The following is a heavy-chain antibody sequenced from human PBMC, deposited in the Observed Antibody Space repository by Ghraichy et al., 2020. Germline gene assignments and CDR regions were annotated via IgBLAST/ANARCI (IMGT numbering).Heavy chain of an antibody. Sequence: GESLNISCAASGFTFNNYAMTWVRQAPGKGLEWVSSISGSGDGTYYADSVKGRFTISRDNSKNMLYLQMNSLRAEDTAIYYCTKALLYGPPRGWGQGTLVTVSS. J-gene: IGHJ4*02. CDR1: GFTFNNYA. CDR3: TKALLYGPPRG. D-gene: IGHD3-10*01. V-gene: IGHV3-23*01. CDR2: ISGSGDGT.